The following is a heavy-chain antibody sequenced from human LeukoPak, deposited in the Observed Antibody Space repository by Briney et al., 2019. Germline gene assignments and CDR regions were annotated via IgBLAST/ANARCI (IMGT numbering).Heavy chain of an antibody. J-gene: IGHJ3*02. CDR1: GGSISSYY. D-gene: IGHD3-10*01. CDR3: ARDRNLYYYGSDDAFDI. CDR2: IYYSGST. V-gene: IGHV4-59*01. Sequence: PSETLSLTCTVSGGSISSYYWSWIRRPPGKGLEWIGYIYYSGSTNYNPSLKSRVTISVDTSKNQFSLKLSSVTAADTAVYYCARDRNLYYYGSDDAFDIWGQGTMVTVSS.